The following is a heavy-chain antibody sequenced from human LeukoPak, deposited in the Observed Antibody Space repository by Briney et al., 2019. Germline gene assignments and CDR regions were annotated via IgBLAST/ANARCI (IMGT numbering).Heavy chain of an antibody. CDR1: GGTLSNYI. CDR2: IIPVFGTA. D-gene: IGHD6-13*01. J-gene: IGHJ4*02. CDR3: ASGTGYSSPVHY. V-gene: IGHV1-69*13. Sequence: RASVKVSCKTSGGTLSNYILSWVRQAPGQGLEWMGGIIPVFGTANYAQKFQDRVTITADESTNTVYMELSNLRSEDTAVYYCASGTGYSSPVHYWGQGTLVTVSS.